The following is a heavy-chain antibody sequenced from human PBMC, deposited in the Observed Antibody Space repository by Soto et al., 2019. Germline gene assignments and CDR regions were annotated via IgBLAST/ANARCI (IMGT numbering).Heavy chain of an antibody. CDR2: INSDGSST. CDR3: ASSIAAAGYGGWFDP. D-gene: IGHD6-13*01. J-gene: IGHJ5*02. CDR1: GFTFSSYW. V-gene: IGHV3-74*01. Sequence: GGSLRLSCAASGFTFSSYWMHWVRQAPGKGLVWVSRINSDGSSTSYADSVKGRFTISRDNAKNTLYLQMNSLRAEDTAVYYCASSIAAAGYGGWFDPWGQGTLVTVSS.